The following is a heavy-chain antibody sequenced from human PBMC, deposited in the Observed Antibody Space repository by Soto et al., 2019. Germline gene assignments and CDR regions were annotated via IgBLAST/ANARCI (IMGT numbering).Heavy chain of an antibody. D-gene: IGHD3-22*01. J-gene: IGHJ4*02. V-gene: IGHV3-74*01. CDR2: INSDGSST. Sequence: GSLRLSCAASGFTFSSYWMHWVRQAPGKGLVWVSRINSDGSSTSYADSVKGRFTISRDNAKNTLYLQMNSLRAEDTAVYYCARVTDSSGYYYEGYWGQGTLVTVSS. CDR1: GFTFSSYW. CDR3: ARVTDSSGYYYEGY.